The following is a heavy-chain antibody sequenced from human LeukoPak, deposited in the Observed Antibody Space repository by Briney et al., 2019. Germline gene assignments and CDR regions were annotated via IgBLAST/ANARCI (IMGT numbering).Heavy chain of an antibody. Sequence: PSETLSLTCTVSGGSISSYYWSWIRQPAGKGLEWIGRIYTSGSTNYNPSLKSRVTISVDTSKNQFSLKLSSVTAADTAVYYCARESYSSGWYSVGWFDPWGQGTLVTVSS. CDR2: IYTSGST. V-gene: IGHV4-4*07. D-gene: IGHD6-19*01. CDR1: GGSISSYY. J-gene: IGHJ5*02. CDR3: ARESYSSGWYSVGWFDP.